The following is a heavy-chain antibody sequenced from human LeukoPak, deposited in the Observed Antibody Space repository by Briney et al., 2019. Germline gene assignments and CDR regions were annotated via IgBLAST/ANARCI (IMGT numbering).Heavy chain of an antibody. CDR2: IYPAESDT. V-gene: IGHV5-51*01. J-gene: IGHJ5*01. D-gene: IGHD6-13*01. CDR3: ARHDRPYSSSDNWFDS. CDR1: GFGFTSYW. Sequence: GESLKISFKASGFGFTSYWITWLRQAPGKGLEWMGIIYPAESDTRYSPSFQGQVTFSADKSITTAYLQWRSLKASDTGIYYCARHDRPYSSSDNWFDSWGQGTLVTVSS.